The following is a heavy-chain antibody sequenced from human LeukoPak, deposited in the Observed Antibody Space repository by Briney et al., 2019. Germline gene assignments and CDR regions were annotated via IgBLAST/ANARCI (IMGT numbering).Heavy chain of an antibody. Sequence: GGSLRLSCAASGFTFINAWMAWVRQAPGKGLEWVSAIGGSGGSTYYADSVKGRFTISRDNSQNTLYLQVNSLRAEDTAVYYCAKFAVGSGWTRPFDYWGQGTLVTVSA. D-gene: IGHD6-19*01. J-gene: IGHJ4*02. CDR2: IGGSGGST. CDR1: GFTFINAW. CDR3: AKFAVGSGWTRPFDY. V-gene: IGHV3-23*01.